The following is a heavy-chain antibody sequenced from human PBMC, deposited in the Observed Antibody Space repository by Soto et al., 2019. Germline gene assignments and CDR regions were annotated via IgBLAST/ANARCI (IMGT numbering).Heavy chain of an antibody. V-gene: IGHV4-59*12. CDR3: ARPTRQWLGLRYYYGMDV. J-gene: IGHJ6*02. D-gene: IGHD6-19*01. CDR1: GDSISSSY. CDR2: IYYSGST. Sequence: SETLSLTCTVSGDSISSSYWSWIRQPPGKGLEWIGYIYYSGSTNYNPSLKSRVTISVDTSKNQFSLKLSSVTAADTAVYYCARPTRQWLGLRYYYGMDVWGQGTTVTVSS.